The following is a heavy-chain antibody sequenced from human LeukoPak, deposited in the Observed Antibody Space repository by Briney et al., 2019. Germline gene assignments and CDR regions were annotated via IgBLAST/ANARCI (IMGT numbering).Heavy chain of an antibody. J-gene: IGHJ4*02. V-gene: IGHV4-31*03. Sequence: SQTLSLTCTVSGGSISSGSYYWSWIRQHPGKGLEWIGYIYYSGSTYYNPSLKSRVTISVDTSKNQFSLKLSSVTAADTAVYYCARAASDSGYDRPRPKFDYWGQGTLVTVSS. CDR1: GGSISSGSYY. CDR2: IYYSGST. D-gene: IGHD5-12*01. CDR3: ARAASDSGYDRPRPKFDY.